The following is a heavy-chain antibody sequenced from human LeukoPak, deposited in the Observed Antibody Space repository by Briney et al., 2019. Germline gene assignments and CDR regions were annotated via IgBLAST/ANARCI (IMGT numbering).Heavy chain of an antibody. Sequence: VASVKVSCKASGYTFTGYYMHWVRQAPGQGLEWMGWINPNSGGTNYAQKFQGRVTMTRDTSISTAYMELSRLRSDDTAVYYCAREGYYDSSGRLDAFDIWGQGTMVTVSS. CDR1: GYTFTGYY. J-gene: IGHJ3*02. CDR3: AREGYYDSSGRLDAFDI. CDR2: INPNSGGT. D-gene: IGHD3-22*01. V-gene: IGHV1-2*02.